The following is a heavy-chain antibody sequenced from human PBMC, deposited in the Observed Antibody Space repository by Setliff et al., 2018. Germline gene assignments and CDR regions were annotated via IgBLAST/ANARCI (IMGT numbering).Heavy chain of an antibody. CDR2: MNPNNGST. Sequence: ASVKVSCKASGYTFINYEINWVRQATGQGLEWMGGMNPNNGSTSYAQKFQGRVTMTRDTSTSTVYMELSSLRSEDTAVYYCARDLTRPLVVVPYGMDVWGQGTTVTVSS. CDR1: GYTFINYE. D-gene: IGHD2-15*01. V-gene: IGHV1-8*02. J-gene: IGHJ6*02. CDR3: ARDLTRPLVVVPYGMDV.